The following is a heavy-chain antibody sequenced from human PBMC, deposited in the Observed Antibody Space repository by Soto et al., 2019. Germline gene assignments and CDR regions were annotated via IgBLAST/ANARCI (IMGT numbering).Heavy chain of an antibody. CDR3: ARGTDDYDFPPT. D-gene: IGHD3-3*01. J-gene: IGHJ5*02. Sequence: GGSLRLSCVASGFTFSSYSMNWVRQAPGKGLEWVSSISSSSSYIYYADSVKGRFTISRDNAKNSLYLQMNSLRAEDTAVYYCARGTDDYDFPPTWGQGTLVTVSS. V-gene: IGHV3-21*01. CDR1: GFTFSSYS. CDR2: ISSSSSYI.